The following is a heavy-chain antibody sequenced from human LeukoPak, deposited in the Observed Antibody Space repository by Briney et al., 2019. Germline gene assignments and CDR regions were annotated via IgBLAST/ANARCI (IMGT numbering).Heavy chain of an antibody. V-gene: IGHV4-59*01. CDR3: SGGSPPDY. J-gene: IGHJ4*02. CDR2: IYYSGST. Sequence: SETLSLTCTVSGFSISSYYWSWIRQPPGKGLEWIGYIYYSGSTNYNPSLKSRVTISVDTSKNQFSLKLNSVTAADTAVYYCSGGSPPDYWGQGTLVTVSS. CDR1: GFSISSYY. D-gene: IGHD2-15*01.